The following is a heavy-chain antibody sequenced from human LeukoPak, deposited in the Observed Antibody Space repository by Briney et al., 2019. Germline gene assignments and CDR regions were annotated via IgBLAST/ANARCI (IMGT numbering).Heavy chain of an antibody. CDR1: GFTFSSYK. CDR3: ARVLFHSLAVFDY. CDR2: NTTSGTTT. J-gene: IGHJ4*02. D-gene: IGHD2/OR15-2a*01. V-gene: IGHV3-48*03. Sequence: GVSLRLSCAASGFTFSSYKMIWVRQAPGKGLEWVSYNTTSGTTTYYADSLKGRFTISRDNDKNSLYLQMNSLRAEDTAVYYCARVLFHSLAVFDYWGQGTLVTVSS.